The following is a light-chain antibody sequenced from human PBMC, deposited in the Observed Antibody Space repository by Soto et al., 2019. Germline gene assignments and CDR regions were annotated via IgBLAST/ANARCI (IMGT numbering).Light chain of an antibody. CDR1: QSIRDH. Sequence: DIQMTQSPSSLSASIGDRVTITCRASQSIRDHINWYQQRPGKAPAVLIYAASNLQTGVPSRFSGSGFGTDFTLTISTLQPEDFATYVCQQSYSTPWTFGQGTKVEIK. V-gene: IGKV1-39*01. J-gene: IGKJ1*01. CDR2: AAS. CDR3: QQSYSTPWT.